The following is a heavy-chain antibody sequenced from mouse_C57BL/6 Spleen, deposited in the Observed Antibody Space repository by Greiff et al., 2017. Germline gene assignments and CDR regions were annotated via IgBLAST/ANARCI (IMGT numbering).Heavy chain of an antibody. CDR3: ARHPPGAY. J-gene: IGHJ3*01. CDR1: GFSLTSYG. Sequence: VMLVESRPGLVAPSQSLSITCTVSGFSLTSYGVHWVRPPPGKGLEWLVVIWSDGSTTYNSALKSRLSISKDNSKSQVFLKMNNLHADDTAMYYCARHPPGAYWGQGTLVTVSA. V-gene: IGHV2-6-1*01. CDR2: IWSDGST.